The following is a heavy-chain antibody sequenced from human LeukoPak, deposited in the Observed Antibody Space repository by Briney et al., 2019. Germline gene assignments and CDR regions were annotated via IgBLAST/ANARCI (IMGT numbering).Heavy chain of an antibody. CDR1: GYTFTGYY. Sequence: ASVKVSCKASGYTFTGYYMHWVRQAPGQGLEWLGWINPNSGGTNYAQKFQGRVTMTRDTSISTAYMELSRLRSDDTAVYYCARDWGYYYDSSGPEDYWGQGTLVTVSS. CDR3: ARDWGYYYDSSGPEDY. J-gene: IGHJ4*02. V-gene: IGHV1-2*02. CDR2: INPNSGGT. D-gene: IGHD3-22*01.